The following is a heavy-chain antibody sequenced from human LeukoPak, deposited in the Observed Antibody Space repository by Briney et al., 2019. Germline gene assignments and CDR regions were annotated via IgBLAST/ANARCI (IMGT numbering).Heavy chain of an antibody. J-gene: IGHJ5*02. CDR1: GYSFTSYW. CDR2: IYPGDSDT. Sequence: GESPKISCKGSGYSFTSYWIGWVRQMPGKGLEWMGIIYPGDSDTRYSPSFQGQVTISADKSISTAYLQWSSLKASDTAMYYCARHGYDCSSTSCYLGWFDPWGQGTLVTVSS. D-gene: IGHD2-2*01. V-gene: IGHV5-51*01. CDR3: ARHGYDCSSTSCYLGWFDP.